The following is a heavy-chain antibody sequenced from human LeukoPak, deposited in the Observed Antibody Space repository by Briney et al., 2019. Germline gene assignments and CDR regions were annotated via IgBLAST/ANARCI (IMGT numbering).Heavy chain of an antibody. D-gene: IGHD2-2*01. CDR2: ISYDGSNK. V-gene: IGHV3-30*18. CDR1: GFTFSSYV. J-gene: IGHJ4*02. Sequence: GGSLRLSCAASGFTFSSYVMQWVPQAPGKGLEWVAVISYDGSNKYYADSVKGRFTISRDNSKNTLYLQMNSLRAEDTAVYYCAKDREYQLLYYFDYWGQGTLVTVSS. CDR3: AKDREYQLLYYFDY.